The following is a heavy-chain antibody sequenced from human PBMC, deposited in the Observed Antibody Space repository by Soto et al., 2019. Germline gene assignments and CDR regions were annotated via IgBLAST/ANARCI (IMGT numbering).Heavy chain of an antibody. J-gene: IGHJ6*02. D-gene: IGHD3-10*01. CDR3: ARDPVNYYGSWTYGMDV. Sequence: QVQLVESGGGVVQPGRSLRLSCAASGLTLSRFAMHWVRQAPGKGLEWVAVIGYDGSNKDYADSVKGRFTISRDNSKNTIYMQMNSLRPEGTAVYYCARDPVNYYGSWTYGMDVWGQGTTVTVSS. CDR2: IGYDGSNK. V-gene: IGHV3-30-3*01. CDR1: GLTLSRFA.